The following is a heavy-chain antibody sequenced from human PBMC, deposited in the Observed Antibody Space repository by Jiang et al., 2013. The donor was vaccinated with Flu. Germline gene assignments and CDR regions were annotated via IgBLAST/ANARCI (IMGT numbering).Heavy chain of an antibody. V-gene: IGHV3-48*03. J-gene: IGHJ3*02. Sequence: YISSSGSTIYYADSVKGRFTISRDNAKNSLYLQMNSLRAEDTAVYYCARARTILRFLEWLTFDAFDIWGQGTMVTVSS. CDR2: ISSSGSTI. D-gene: IGHD3-3*01. CDR3: ARARTILRFLEWLTFDAFDI.